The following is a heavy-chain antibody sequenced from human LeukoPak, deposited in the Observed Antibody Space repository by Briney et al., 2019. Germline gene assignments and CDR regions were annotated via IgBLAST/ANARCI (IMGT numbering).Heavy chain of an antibody. CDR2: INSDGSST. CDR3: ARNDFWSGPSLYYYYGMDV. V-gene: IGHV3-74*01. CDR1: GFTFSSYA. J-gene: IGHJ6*02. D-gene: IGHD3-3*01. Sequence: GGSLRLSCAASGFTFSSYAMSWVRQAPGKGLVWVSRINSDGSSTSYADSVKGRFTISRDNAKDTLYLQMNSLRAEDTAVYYCARNDFWSGPSLYYYYGMDVWGQGTTVTVSS.